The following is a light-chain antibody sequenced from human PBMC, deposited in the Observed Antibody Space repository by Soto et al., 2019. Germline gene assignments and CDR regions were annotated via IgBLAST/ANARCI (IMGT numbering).Light chain of an antibody. CDR2: KAS. CDR3: KQHNSFSIT. V-gene: IGKV1-5*03. Sequence: DIQMTQSPSTLSASVGDRVTLTCRASQSISTYLAWYQQKPGKAPKLLIYKASSLESGVQSRFSGSGSGTEFTLTIKSLQADDFATYYCKQHNSFSITFGQGTRLEIK. J-gene: IGKJ5*01. CDR1: QSISTY.